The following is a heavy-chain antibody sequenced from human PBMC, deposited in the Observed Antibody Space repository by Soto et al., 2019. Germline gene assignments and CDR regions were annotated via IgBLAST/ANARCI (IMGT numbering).Heavy chain of an antibody. CDR3: ARETGCGGDCFTYYFDY. Sequence: ASVKVSCKASGYTFTSYYMHWVRQAPGQGLEWMGIINPSGGSTSYAQKFQGRVTMTRDTSTSTVYMELSSLRSEDTAVYYYARETGCGGDCFTYYFDYWGQGTLVTVSS. CDR2: INPSGGST. J-gene: IGHJ4*02. V-gene: IGHV1-46*03. D-gene: IGHD2-21*01. CDR1: GYTFTSYY.